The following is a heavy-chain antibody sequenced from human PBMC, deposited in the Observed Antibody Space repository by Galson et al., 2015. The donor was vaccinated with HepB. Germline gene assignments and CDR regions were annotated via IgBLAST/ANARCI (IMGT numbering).Heavy chain of an antibody. V-gene: IGHV1-69*13. CDR1: GGTFSSYA. Sequence: SVKVSCKASGGTFSSYAISWVRQAPGQGLEWMGGIIPIFGTANYAQKFQGRVTITADESTSTAYMELSSLRSEDTAVYYCARPTEKYSSEVPFDYWGQGTLVTVSS. CDR3: ARPTEKYSSEVPFDY. J-gene: IGHJ4*02. D-gene: IGHD6-25*01. CDR2: IIPIFGTA.